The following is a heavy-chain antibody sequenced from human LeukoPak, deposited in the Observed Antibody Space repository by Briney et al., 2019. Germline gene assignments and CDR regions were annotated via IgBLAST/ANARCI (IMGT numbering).Heavy chain of an antibody. D-gene: IGHD1-26*01. Sequence: SETLSLTCTVSGGSISSYYWSWIRQPPGKGLEWIGYIYYSGSTNYNPSLKSRVTISVDTSKNQFSLKLSSVTAADTAVYYCARDFSGSGSSLDYWGQGTLVTVSS. CDR2: IYYSGST. V-gene: IGHV4-59*01. CDR1: GGSISSYY. J-gene: IGHJ4*02. CDR3: ARDFSGSGSSLDY.